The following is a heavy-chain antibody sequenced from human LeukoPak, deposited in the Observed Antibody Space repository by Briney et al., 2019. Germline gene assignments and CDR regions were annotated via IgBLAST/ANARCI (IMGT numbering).Heavy chain of an antibody. CDR3: ARGVTVTIIYYYYYMDV. CDR2: IYTSGST. V-gene: IGHV4-61*02. D-gene: IGHD4-17*01. CDR1: GGSISSGSYY. J-gene: IGHJ6*03. Sequence: SETLSLTCTVSGGSISSGSYYWSWIRQPAGKGLEWIGRIYTSGSTNYNPSLKSRVTISVDTSKTQFSLKLSSVTAADTAVYYCARGVTVTIIYYYYYMDVWGKGTTVTVSS.